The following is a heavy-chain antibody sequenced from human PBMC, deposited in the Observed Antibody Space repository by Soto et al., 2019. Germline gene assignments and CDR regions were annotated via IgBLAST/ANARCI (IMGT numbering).Heavy chain of an antibody. CDR1: GFTFSSYA. V-gene: IGHV3-23*01. CDR2: IRGSGGST. J-gene: IGHJ5*02. Sequence: GGSLRLSCAASGFTFSSYAMSWVRQAPGKGLEWVSAIRGSGGSTYYADSVKGRFTISRDNSKNTLYLQMNSLRAEDTAVYYCAKFGVYFGSGYYWFDPWGQGTLVTVSS. CDR3: AKFGVYFGSGYYWFDP. D-gene: IGHD3-3*01.